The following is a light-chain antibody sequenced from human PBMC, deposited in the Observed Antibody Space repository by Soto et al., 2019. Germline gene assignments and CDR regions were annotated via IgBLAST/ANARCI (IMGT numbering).Light chain of an antibody. CDR1: SADIGAFNY. Sequence: QSVLTQPASVSGSPGQSITISCAGTSADIGAFNYVSWYQHHPGKAPKLLIYDVSDRPSGVSTRFSASKSANTASLTISGLHADDEADYYCSSYSNSSALVFGGGTKVTVL. CDR3: SSYSNSSALV. V-gene: IGLV2-14*03. J-gene: IGLJ2*01. CDR2: DVS.